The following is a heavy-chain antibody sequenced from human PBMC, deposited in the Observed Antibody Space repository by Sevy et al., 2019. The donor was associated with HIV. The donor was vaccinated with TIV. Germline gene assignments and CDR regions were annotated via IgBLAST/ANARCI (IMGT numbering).Heavy chain of an antibody. D-gene: IGHD6-13*01. CDR2: ISGYNGNT. J-gene: IGHJ3*02. V-gene: IGHV1-18*01. CDR3: TKDRVWELGDAFDI. Sequence: ASVKVSCQASGYTISNYGVTWVRQAPGQGLEWMGWISGYNGNTKYAQKFQDRVIMTTDTATSTAYMELRSLRSDDTAVYYCTKDRVWELGDAFDIWGQGTMVTVSS. CDR1: GYTISNYG.